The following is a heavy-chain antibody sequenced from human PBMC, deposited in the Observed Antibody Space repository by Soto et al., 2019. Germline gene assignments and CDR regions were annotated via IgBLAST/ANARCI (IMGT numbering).Heavy chain of an antibody. D-gene: IGHD6-13*01. CDR2: MNPNSGNT. CDR3: ARTNSSSWLYYYYGMDF. Sequence: ASVKVSCKASGYAFTSYDINWVRQATGQGLEWMGWMNPNSGNTGYAQKFQGRVTMTRNTSISTAYMELSSLRSEDTAVYYCARTNSSSWLYYYYGMDFWGQGTKVTVSS. CDR1: GYAFTSYD. V-gene: IGHV1-8*01. J-gene: IGHJ6*02.